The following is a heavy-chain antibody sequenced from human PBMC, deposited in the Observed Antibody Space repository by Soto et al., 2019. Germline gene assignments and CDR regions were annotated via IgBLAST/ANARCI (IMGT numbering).Heavy chain of an antibody. V-gene: IGHV4-34*01. CDR2: SNHVGNT. CDR1: GGSFSGYY. CDR3: ARVLIAGVTTD. J-gene: IGHJ4*02. D-gene: IGHD5-18*01. Sequence: QVQLQQWGAGLLKPSETLSLTCAVYGGSFSGYYWSWIRQPPGKGLEWIGESNHVGNTNYNPSLKSRVTMSVDPSKNQFSLRLTSVTAAATAGYYCARVLIAGVTTDWGQGTLVIVSS.